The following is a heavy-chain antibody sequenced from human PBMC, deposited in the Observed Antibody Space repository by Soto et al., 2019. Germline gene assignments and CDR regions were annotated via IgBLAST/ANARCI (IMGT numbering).Heavy chain of an antibody. J-gene: IGHJ6*02. CDR2: IYYSVST. CDR3: ARVGGQIVPTGHYYYYGMDV. CDR1: GGSISSYY. Sequence: SETLSLTCTVSGGSISSYYWSWIRQPPGKGLEWIGYIYYSVSTNYNPSLKSRVTISVDTSKNQFSLKLSSVTAADTAVYYCARVGGQIVPTGHYYYYGMDVWGQGTTVTFSS. V-gene: IGHV4-59*01. D-gene: IGHD6-6*01.